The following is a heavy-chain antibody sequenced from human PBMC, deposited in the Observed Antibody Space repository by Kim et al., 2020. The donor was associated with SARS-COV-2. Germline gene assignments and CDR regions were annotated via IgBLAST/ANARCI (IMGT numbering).Heavy chain of an antibody. V-gene: IGHV1-8*01. CDR3: ARHRKRYSETSGYLLGF. Sequence: ASVKVSCKASGYTFTNYDISWVRQAPGQGLEWMGWMNPNSGTTGYAQKFQGRVTMTRTTSKSTAYTELSSLTSEDTAVYFCARHRKRYSETSGYLLGFWGQGTLVIVSS. D-gene: IGHD3-22*01. CDR1: GYTFTNYD. J-gene: IGHJ1*01. CDR2: MNPNSGTT.